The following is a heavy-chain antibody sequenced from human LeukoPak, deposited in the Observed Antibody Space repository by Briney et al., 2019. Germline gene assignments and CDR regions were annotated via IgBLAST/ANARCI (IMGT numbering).Heavy chain of an antibody. CDR2: IYTSGST. CDR3: ARVTGYMIEDYFDY. V-gene: IGHV4-61*02. CDR1: GGSISSGTYY. Sequence: SETLSLTCTVSGGSISSGTYYWSWIRQPAGKGLEWIGRIYTSGSTNYNPSLKSRVTISVDTSKNQFSLKLRSVTAADTAVYYCARVTGYMIEDYFDYWGQGTLVTVSS. D-gene: IGHD3-22*01. J-gene: IGHJ4*02.